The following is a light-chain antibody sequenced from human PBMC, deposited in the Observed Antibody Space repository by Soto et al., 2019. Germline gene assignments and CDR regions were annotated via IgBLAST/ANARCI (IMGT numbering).Light chain of an antibody. CDR1: QSVSSY. CDR3: QQYGGSPRIT. CDR2: GAS. J-gene: IGKJ5*01. Sequence: EIVMTQSPATLSVSPGERATLSCRASQSVSSYLAWYQQKPGQAPRLLIYGASSRATGIPDRFSGSGSGTDFTLTISRLEPEDVAIYYCQQYGGSPRITFGQGTRLEIK. V-gene: IGKV3-20*01.